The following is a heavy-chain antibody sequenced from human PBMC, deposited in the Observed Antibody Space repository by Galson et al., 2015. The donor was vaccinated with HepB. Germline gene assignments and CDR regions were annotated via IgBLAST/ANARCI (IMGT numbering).Heavy chain of an antibody. CDR2: ISPDGDNT. CDR3: AKVGCTSGACVLDY. D-gene: IGHD2-8*01. J-gene: IGHJ4*02. CDR1: GFTFSAYV. V-gene: IGHV3-30*18. Sequence: SLRLSCAASGFTFSAYVMDWVRQAPGKGLEWMACISPDGDNTYYSDSVKGRFTISRDNANNTQNLQMNSLRADDSAVYYCAKVGCTSGACVLDYWGQGTLVTVSS.